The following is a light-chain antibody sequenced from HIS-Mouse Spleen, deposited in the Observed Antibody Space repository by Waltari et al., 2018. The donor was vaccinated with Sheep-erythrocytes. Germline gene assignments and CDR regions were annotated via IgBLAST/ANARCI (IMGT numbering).Light chain of an antibody. CDR3: CSYAGSSTPWV. CDR2: EVS. V-gene: IGLV2-8*01. J-gene: IGLJ3*02. Sequence: QSALTQPPSASGSPGQSVTISCTGTSSDVGGYNYVSWYQQHPGKAPNLMIYEVSKRPSGVPDRFSGSKSGNTASLTVSGLQAEDEADYYCCSYAGSSTPWVFGGGTKLTVL. CDR1: SSDVGGYNY.